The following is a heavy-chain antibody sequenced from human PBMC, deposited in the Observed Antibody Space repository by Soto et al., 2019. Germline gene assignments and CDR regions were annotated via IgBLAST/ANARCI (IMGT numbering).Heavy chain of an antibody. CDR1: GFTFSSYS. CDR3: ARDVDMVVAAGGYYYYGMDV. CDR2: ISSSSSTI. J-gene: IGHJ6*02. V-gene: IGHV3-48*02. Sequence: HPGGSLRLSCAASGFTFSSYSMNWVRQAPGKGLEWVSYISSSSSTIYYADSVKGRFTISRDNAKNSLYLQMNSLRDEDTDVYYCARDVDMVVAAGGYYYYGMDVWGQGTTVTVSS. D-gene: IGHD2-15*01.